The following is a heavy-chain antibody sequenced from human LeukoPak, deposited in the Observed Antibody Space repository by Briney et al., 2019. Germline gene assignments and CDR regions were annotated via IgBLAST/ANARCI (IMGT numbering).Heavy chain of an antibody. CDR1: GFTFSSYG. D-gene: IGHD1-26*01. Sequence: PGGSLRLSCAASGFTFSSYGMHWVRQAPGKGLEWVAVISYDGSNKYYADSVKGRFTISRDNSKNTLYLQMNSLRAEDTAVYYCAKDPSPYSGSYPEYWGQGTLVTVSS. CDR3: AKDPSPYSGSYPEY. J-gene: IGHJ4*02. V-gene: IGHV3-30*18. CDR2: ISYDGSNK.